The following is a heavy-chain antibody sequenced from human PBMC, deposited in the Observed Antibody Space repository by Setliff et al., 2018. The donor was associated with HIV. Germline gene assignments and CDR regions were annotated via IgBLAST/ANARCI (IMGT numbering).Heavy chain of an antibody. D-gene: IGHD3-9*01. V-gene: IGHV3-7*01. CDR2: IHRDGSDK. J-gene: IGHJ4*02. Sequence: GGSLRLSCSTSGLTFNNYWMTWVRQAPGKGLEWVGNIHRDGSDKYYGASVKGRFTISRDNAKNSLYLQMNSLRAEDTAVYYCATDLRYFDRWGQGTLVTVSS. CDR3: ATDLRYFDR. CDR1: GLTFNNYW.